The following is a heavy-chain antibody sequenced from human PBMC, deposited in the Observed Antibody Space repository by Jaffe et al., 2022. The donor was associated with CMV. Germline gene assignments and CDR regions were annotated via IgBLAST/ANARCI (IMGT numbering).Heavy chain of an antibody. J-gene: IGHJ4*02. CDR1: GFTFTSAA. CDR2: ISSDGTKT. V-gene: IGHV3-64D*06. CDR3: VKDNIYRLDSDDYLPGNFDC. Sequence: EEQLVESGGGLVQPGGSLRLSCAASGFTFTSAAIHWVRQAPGKGLEYVSVISSDGTKTFYAESVKGRFSISRDNSNNMVYLQMSSLRTEDTAVYYCVKDNIYRLDSDDYLPGNFDCWGQGTLVTVSS. D-gene: IGHD3-16*01.